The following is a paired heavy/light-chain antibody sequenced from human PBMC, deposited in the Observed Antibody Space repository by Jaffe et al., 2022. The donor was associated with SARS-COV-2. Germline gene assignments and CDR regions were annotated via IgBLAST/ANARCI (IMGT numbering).Heavy chain of an antibody. CDR1: GFTFDDYA. V-gene: IGHV3-9*01. CDR2: VSWSGGDM. Sequence: EVQLVESGGGLVQPGRSLRLSCAASGFTFDDYAMHWVRQAPGKGLEWVSGVSWSGGDMGYADSVKGRFTISRENAKNSLYLQMNSLRVEDTALYYCARVKTVVVTHDAFDIWGQGTMVTVSS. J-gene: IGHJ3*02. D-gene: IGHD2-15*01. CDR3: ARVKTVVVTHDAFDI.
Light chain of an antibody. CDR3: SSYTTARTQG. CDR1: SNDVDHYNY. V-gene: IGLV2-14*03. Sequence: QSALTQPASVSGSPGQSITISCTGISNDVDHYNYVSWYQQHPGKAPKLMIYDIYNRPSGVSNRFSGSKSGNTASLTISGLQAEDEALYYCSSYTTARTQGFGGGTKVTVL. J-gene: IGLJ3*02. CDR2: DIY.